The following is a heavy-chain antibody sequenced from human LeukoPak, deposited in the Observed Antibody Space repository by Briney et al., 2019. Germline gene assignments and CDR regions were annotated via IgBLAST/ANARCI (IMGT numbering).Heavy chain of an antibody. CDR3: ARALAVAGTDFDY. Sequence: PGGSLRLSCAASGFTFSSYAMHWVRQAPGKGLEWVAVISYDGSNKYYAGSVKGRFTISRDNSKNTLYLQMNSLRAEDTAVYYCARALAVAGTDFDYWGQGTLVTVSS. V-gene: IGHV3-30-3*01. CDR1: GFTFSSYA. D-gene: IGHD6-19*01. J-gene: IGHJ4*02. CDR2: ISYDGSNK.